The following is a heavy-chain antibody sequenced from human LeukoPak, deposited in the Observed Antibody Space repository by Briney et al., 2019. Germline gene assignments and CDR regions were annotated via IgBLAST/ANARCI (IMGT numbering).Heavy chain of an antibody. CDR2: ISGSGGST. CDR1: GFTFGSYA. D-gene: IGHD1-26*01. Sequence: AGGSLRLSCAASGFTFGSYAMSWVRQAPGKGLEWVSAISGSGGSTYYADSVKGRFTISRDNSKNTLYLQMNSLRAEDTAVYYCAKDHGGSYYYYYGMDVWGQGTTVTVSS. V-gene: IGHV3-23*01. J-gene: IGHJ6*02. CDR3: AKDHGGSYYYYYGMDV.